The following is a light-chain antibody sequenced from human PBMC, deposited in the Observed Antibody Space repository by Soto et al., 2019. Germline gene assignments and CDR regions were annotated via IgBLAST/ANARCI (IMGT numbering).Light chain of an antibody. V-gene: IGKV3-11*01. J-gene: IGKJ1*01. CDR1: QSVNSY. CDR3: QQYNNWPPWT. Sequence: EIVLTQSPATLSLSPGERATLSCRASQSVNSYLAWYQHKPGQSPRLLIYDASIRATGIPARFSGSGSGTDFTLTISSLEPEDFAVYYCQQYNNWPPWTFGQGTKVDNK. CDR2: DAS.